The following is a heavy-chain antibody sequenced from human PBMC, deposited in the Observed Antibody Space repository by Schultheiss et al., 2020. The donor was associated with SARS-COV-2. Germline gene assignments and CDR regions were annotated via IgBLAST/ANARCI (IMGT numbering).Heavy chain of an antibody. CDR3: ARGYCTNGVCYYFDY. CDR2: INSDGSST. V-gene: IGHV3-74*01. J-gene: IGHJ4*02. CDR1: GFTFSSYW. D-gene: IGHD2-8*01. Sequence: GGSLRLSCAASGFTFSSYWMHWVRQAPGKGLVWVSRINSDGSSTSYADSVKGRFTISRDNAKNTLYLQMNSLRDEDTAVYYCARGYCTNGVCYYFDYWGQGTLVTVSS.